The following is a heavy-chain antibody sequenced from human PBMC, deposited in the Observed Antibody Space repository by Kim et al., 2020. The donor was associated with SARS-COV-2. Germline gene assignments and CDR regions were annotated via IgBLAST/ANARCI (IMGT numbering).Heavy chain of an antibody. CDR2: GDAS. D-gene: IGHD3-10*01. J-gene: IGHJ4*02. Sequence: GDASDYADSVRGRLTISRDSSKNTLYLQMNSVRAEDSSLYYCARVYYVIDYWGQGTQVTVSS. V-gene: IGHV3-23*01. CDR3: ARVYYVIDY.